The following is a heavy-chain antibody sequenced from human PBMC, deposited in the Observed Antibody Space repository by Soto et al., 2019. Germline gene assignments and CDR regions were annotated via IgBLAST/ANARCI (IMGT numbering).Heavy chain of an antibody. Sequence: GGSLRLPCSASGFTFSDYYMNWIRQAPGKGLEWVSYTSSSSTYTNYADSVKGRFTISRDNAKNSLYLQMNSLRAEDTAVYYCARDQCTSCFGHHCFDPWGQGTLVTVS. CDR3: ARDQCTSCFGHHCFDP. CDR2: TSSSSTYT. J-gene: IGHJ5*02. V-gene: IGHV3-11*06. CDR1: GFTFSDYY. D-gene: IGHD2-2*01.